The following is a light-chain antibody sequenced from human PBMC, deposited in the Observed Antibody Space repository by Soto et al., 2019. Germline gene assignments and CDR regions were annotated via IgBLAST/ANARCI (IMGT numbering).Light chain of an antibody. V-gene: IGKV1-39*01. J-gene: IGKJ1*01. CDR1: QSIRNY. CDR3: HQTDRTPQT. Sequence: IQMTESPSSLYASVGDRVTISCRASQSIRNYVSWYQQKPGTSPKLLIRAASTLQSGVTTRFSGIGSGTEFTLTISNLQIEDFATYFYHQTDRTPQTFGQGSNVEI. CDR2: AAS.